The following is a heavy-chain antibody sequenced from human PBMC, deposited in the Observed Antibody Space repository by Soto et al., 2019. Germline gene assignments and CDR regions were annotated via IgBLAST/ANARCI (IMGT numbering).Heavy chain of an antibody. D-gene: IGHD6-13*01. V-gene: IGHV1-69*01. CDR3: AMGSIAAAGHVRWFYYYYYGMDV. Sequence: QVQLVQSGAEVKKPGSSVKVSCKASGGTFSSYAISWVRQAPGQGLEWMGGIIPIFGTANYAQKFQGRATITADESTSTAYMELSSLRSEDTAVYYCAMGSIAAAGHVRWFYYYYYGMDVWGQGTTVTVSS. CDR1: GGTFSSYA. CDR2: IIPIFGTA. J-gene: IGHJ6*02.